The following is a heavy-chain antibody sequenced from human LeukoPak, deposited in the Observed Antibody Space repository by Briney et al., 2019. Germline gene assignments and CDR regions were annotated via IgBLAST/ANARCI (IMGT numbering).Heavy chain of an antibody. J-gene: IGHJ4*02. CDR2: ISGSGGGT. V-gene: IGHV3-23*01. CDR3: ARRGAAGTYYFDY. D-gene: IGHD6-13*01. Sequence: PGGSLRLSCAASGFTFSSYVMSWVRQAPGKGLEWVSAISGSGGGTHYADSVKGRFTISRDNSKNTLYLQTNSLRAEDTAVYYCARRGAAGTYYFDYWGQGTLVTVSS. CDR1: GFTFSSYV.